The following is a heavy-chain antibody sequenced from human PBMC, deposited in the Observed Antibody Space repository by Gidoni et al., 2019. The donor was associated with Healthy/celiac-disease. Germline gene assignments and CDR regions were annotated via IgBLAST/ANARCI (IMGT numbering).Heavy chain of an antibody. CDR2: INPRGGST. J-gene: IGHJ6*02. CDR3: ARDVVGAISGVYYGMDV. D-gene: IGHD1-26*01. V-gene: IGHV1-46*01. Sequence: QVQLVQSGAEVKKPGAAVKASCKASGYTVTSYYMHWVRQAPGQGLEWMGIINPRGGSTSYAQKFQGRVTMTRDTSTSTVYMELSSLRSEDTAVYYCARDVVGAISGVYYGMDVWGQGTTVTVSS. CDR1: GYTVTSYY.